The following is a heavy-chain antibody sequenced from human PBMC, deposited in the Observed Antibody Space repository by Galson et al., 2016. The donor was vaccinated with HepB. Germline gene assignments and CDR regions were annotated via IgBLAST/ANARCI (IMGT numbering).Heavy chain of an antibody. CDR1: GGSISTSDW. D-gene: IGHD1-1*01. Sequence: SETLSLTCAVSGGSISTSDWWTWVRQPPGKGLEWIGEIYHGGSTNYNPSLKSRVTISADKSKNQFSLRLTSVTAADTALCYCARNQLIHSYYYGMDIWGQGTAVTVSS. J-gene: IGHJ6*02. V-gene: IGHV4-4*02. CDR2: IYHGGST. CDR3: ARNQLIHSYYYGMDI.